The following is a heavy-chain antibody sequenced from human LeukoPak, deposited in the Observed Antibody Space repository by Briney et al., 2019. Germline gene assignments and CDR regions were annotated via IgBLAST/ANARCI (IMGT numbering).Heavy chain of an antibody. CDR1: GFTFSSYW. V-gene: IGHV3-7*01. Sequence: GGSLRLSCAASGFTFSSYWMSWVRQAPGKGLEWVANIKQDGSEKYYVDSVKGRFTISRDNAKNSLYLQMNSLRAEDTAVYYCARDTNTISPYFQHWGQGTLVTVSS. CDR3: ARDTNTISPYFQH. CDR2: IKQDGSEK. J-gene: IGHJ1*01. D-gene: IGHD5-12*01.